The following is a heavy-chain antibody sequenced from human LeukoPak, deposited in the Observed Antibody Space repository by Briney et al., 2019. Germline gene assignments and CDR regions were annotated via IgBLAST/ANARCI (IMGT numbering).Heavy chain of an antibody. V-gene: IGHV1-18*01. D-gene: IGHD3-10*01. J-gene: IGHJ4*02. CDR3: ARVGDRSPRYYGSGSPGDY. CDR1: GYTFTSYG. CDR2: ISAYNGNT. Sequence: ASVKVSCKASGYTFTSYGISWVRQAPGQGLEWMGWISAYNGNTNYAQKLQGRVTMTTDTSTSTAYMELRSLRSDDTAVYYCARVGDRSPRYYGSGSPGDYWGQGTLVTVSS.